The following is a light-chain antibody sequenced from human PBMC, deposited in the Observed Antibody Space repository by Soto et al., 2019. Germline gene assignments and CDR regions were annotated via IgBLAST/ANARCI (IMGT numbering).Light chain of an antibody. J-gene: IGLJ1*01. CDR2: EVT. Sequence: QSVLTQPPSASGSPGQSVTISCTGTSSDVGGYNYVSWYQQHPGKAPKLMIYEVTKRPSGVPDRFSGSKSGNTASLTVSGLVAEDEADYYCASYAGSNKVFGTGTKLTVL. CDR1: SSDVGGYNY. CDR3: ASYAGSNKV. V-gene: IGLV2-8*01.